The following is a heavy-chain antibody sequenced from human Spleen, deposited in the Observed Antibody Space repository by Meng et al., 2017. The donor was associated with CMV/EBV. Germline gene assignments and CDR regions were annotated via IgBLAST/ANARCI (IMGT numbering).Heavy chain of an antibody. CDR1: GYTFSLYD. V-gene: IGHV1-18*01. D-gene: IGHD1-26*01. J-gene: IGHJ4*02. CDR2: VSASTGSA. CDR3: ARFGAYTGSYGH. Sequence: CKASGYTFSLYDISWVRQVPGQGLEWMGRVSASTGSAIYAQNLQGRASMTTDTSTTTAYLDLTNLRSNDTALYYCARFGAYTGSYGHWGQGTLVTAPQ.